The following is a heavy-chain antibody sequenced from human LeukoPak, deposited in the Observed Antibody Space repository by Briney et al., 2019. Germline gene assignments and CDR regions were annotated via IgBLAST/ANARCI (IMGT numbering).Heavy chain of an antibody. Sequence: SVTVSCKASGGTFSSYAISWVRQAPGQGLEWMGRIIPILGIANYAQKFQGRVTITADKSTSTAYMELSSLRSEDTAVYYCARDRRYGGNSGGGFDYWGQGTLVTVSS. CDR2: IIPILGIA. D-gene: IGHD4-23*01. J-gene: IGHJ4*02. CDR3: ARDRRYGGNSGGGFDY. CDR1: GGTFSSYA. V-gene: IGHV1-69*04.